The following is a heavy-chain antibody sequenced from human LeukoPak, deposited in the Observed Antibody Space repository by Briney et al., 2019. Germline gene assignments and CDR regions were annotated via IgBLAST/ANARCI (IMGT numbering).Heavy chain of an antibody. J-gene: IGHJ4*02. V-gene: IGHV3-48*03. D-gene: IGHD5-24*01. CDR3: ARDTRDGYNFRFDY. CDR2: ISSRGSTI. Sequence: GGSLRLSCAASGFTFSTYWMHWVRQAPGKGLEWVSYISSRGSTIYYADSVRGRFTISRDNAKNSLYLQMNSLRAEDTAVYYCARDTRDGYNFRFDYWGQGTLVTVSS. CDR1: GFTFSTYW.